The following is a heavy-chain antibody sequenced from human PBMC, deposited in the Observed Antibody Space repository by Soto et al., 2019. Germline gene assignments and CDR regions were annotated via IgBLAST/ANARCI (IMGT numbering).Heavy chain of an antibody. Sequence: GASVKVSCKASGGTFSSYAISWVRQAPGQGLEWMGGIIPIFGTANYAQKFQGRVTITADESTSTAYMELSSLRSEDTAVYYCARGSGYSGYYSYFDLWGRGTLVTVYS. D-gene: IGHD5-12*01. CDR2: IIPIFGTA. CDR3: ARGSGYSGYYSYFDL. CDR1: GGTFSSYA. V-gene: IGHV1-69*13. J-gene: IGHJ2*01.